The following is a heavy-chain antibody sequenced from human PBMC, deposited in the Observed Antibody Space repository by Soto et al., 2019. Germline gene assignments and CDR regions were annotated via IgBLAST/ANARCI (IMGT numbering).Heavy chain of an antibody. CDR2: IYYSGST. J-gene: IGHJ4*02. Sequence: SETLSLTCTVSGGSISSYYWSWIRQPPGKGLEWIGYIYYSGSTNYNPSLKSRVTISVDTSKNQLSLKLSSVTAADTAAYYCARRYGYYFDYWGQGTLVTVS. D-gene: IGHD4-17*01. CDR3: ARRYGYYFDY. CDR1: GGSISSYY. V-gene: IGHV4-59*08.